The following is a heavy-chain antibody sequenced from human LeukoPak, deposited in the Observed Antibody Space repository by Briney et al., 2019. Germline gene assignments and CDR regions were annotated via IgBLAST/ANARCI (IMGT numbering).Heavy chain of an antibody. J-gene: IGHJ6*02. V-gene: IGHV1-18*01. CDR3: ARARHSSGYYYYGMDV. Sequence: GASVKVSCKASGGTFSSYAISWVRQAPGQGLEWMGWISAYNGNTNYAQNFQGRVTMTTDTSASTAYMELRSLRSDDTAVYYCARARHSSGYYYYGMDVWGQGTTVTVSS. CDR2: ISAYNGNT. CDR1: GGTFSSYA. D-gene: IGHD6-19*01.